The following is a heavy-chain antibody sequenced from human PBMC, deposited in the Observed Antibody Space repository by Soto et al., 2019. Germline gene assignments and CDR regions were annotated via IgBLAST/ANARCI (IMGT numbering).Heavy chain of an antibody. Sequence: PGESLKISCKGSGYSFAGYWITWVRQKPGKDLEWMGRIDPSDSQTYYSPSFRGHVTISVTKSITTVFLQWSSLRASDTAMYHCARQIYDSDTGPNFQYYFDSWGQGTPVTVSS. CDR2: IDPSDSQT. V-gene: IGHV5-10-1*01. CDR1: GYSFAGYW. J-gene: IGHJ4*02. D-gene: IGHD3-22*01. CDR3: ARQIYDSDTGPNFQYYFDS.